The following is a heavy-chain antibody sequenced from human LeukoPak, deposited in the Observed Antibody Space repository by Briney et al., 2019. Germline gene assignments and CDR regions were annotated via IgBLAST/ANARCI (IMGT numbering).Heavy chain of an antibody. CDR1: GSTFSNSA. CDR3: AKRVALWLGEGGKNDY. J-gene: IGHJ4*02. D-gene: IGHD3-10*01. V-gene: IGHV3-23*01. CDR2: INGSGGNT. Sequence: PGGSLRLSCAASGSTFSNSAMSWVRQAPGKGLEWVSDINGSGGNTYYADSVKGRFTISRDNSKNTLYLQMNSLRAEDTAVYYCAKRVALWLGEGGKNDYWGQGTLVTVSS.